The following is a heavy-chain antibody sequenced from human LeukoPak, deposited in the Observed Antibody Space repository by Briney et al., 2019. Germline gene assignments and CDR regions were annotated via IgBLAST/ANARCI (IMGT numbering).Heavy chain of an antibody. J-gene: IGHJ6*03. V-gene: IGHV4-4*07. CDR1: GGSISSYY. CDR3: ARTYCGGDCRGYYYSYYMDV. Sequence: SETLSLTCTVSGGSISSYYWSWIRQPAGKGLECIGRIYTSGSTNYNPSLKSRVTMSVDTSKNQFSLKLSSVTAADTAVYYCARTYCGGDCRGYYYSYYMDVWGKGTTVTISS. D-gene: IGHD2-21*02. CDR2: IYTSGST.